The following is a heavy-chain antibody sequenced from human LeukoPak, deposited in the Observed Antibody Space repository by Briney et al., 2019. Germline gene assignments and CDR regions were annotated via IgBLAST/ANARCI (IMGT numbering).Heavy chain of an antibody. V-gene: IGHV3-9*01. CDR1: GFTFDDYA. CDR2: ISWNSGNI. D-gene: IGHD3-22*01. CDR3: AKDSTYYYDSSGYYPPTYNYGMDV. Sequence: GGSLRLSCAASGFTFDDYAMHWVRQAPGKGLEWVSGISWNSGNIGYADSVKGRFTISRDNAKNTLYLQMNSLRAKDTALNYCAKDSTYYYDSSGYYPPTYNYGMDVWGQGTTVTVSS. J-gene: IGHJ6*02.